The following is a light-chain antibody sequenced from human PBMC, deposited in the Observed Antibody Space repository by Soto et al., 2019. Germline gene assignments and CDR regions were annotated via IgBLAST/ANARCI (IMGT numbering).Light chain of an antibody. J-gene: IGLJ2*01. CDR2: AVS. CDR1: STNVGAYNF. CDR3: SSYVGNNNLV. V-gene: IGLV2-8*01. Sequence: QSALTQPPSASGSPGQSVTISCTETSTNVGAYNFVSWYQQNPGKAPKLMIYAVSKRPSGVPDRFSGSKSGNTASLTVSGLQADDEADYYCSSYVGNNNLVFGGGTKLTVL.